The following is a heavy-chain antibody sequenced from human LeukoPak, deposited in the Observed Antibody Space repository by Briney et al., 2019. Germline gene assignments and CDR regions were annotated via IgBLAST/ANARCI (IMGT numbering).Heavy chain of an antibody. CDR1: GGSISSGGYS. CDR2: IYYSGST. Sequence: SQALSLTCAVSGGSISSGGYSRSWIRQPPGKGLEWIGYIYYSGSTYYNPSLKSRVTISVDTSKNQFSLKLSSVTAADTAVYYCAREERITIFGVVHTYFDYWGQGTLVTVSS. CDR3: AREERITIFGVVHTYFDY. D-gene: IGHD3-3*01. V-gene: IGHV4-30-2*05. J-gene: IGHJ4*02.